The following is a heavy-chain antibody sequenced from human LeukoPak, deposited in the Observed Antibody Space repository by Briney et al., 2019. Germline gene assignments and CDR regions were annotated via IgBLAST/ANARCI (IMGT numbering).Heavy chain of an antibody. CDR3: ASGRQLGY. CDR1: GFTFSNYW. V-gene: IGHV3-7*01. J-gene: IGHJ4*02. D-gene: IGHD6-13*01. CDR2: IKEDGSEK. Sequence: GGSLSLSCAASGFTFSNYWMSWVRQAPGKGLEWVANIKEDGSEKYYVDSVKGRFTISRDNARNSLYLQMNSLRVKDTAVYYCASGRQLGYWGQGTLVTVSS.